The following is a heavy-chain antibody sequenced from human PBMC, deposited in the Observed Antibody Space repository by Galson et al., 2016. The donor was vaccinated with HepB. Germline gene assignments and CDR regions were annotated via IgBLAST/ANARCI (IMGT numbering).Heavy chain of an antibody. D-gene: IGHD2-2*01. Sequence: ETLSLTCTVSGASINDSTWWTWVRQAPGRGLEWIGEIYHTGTTNNNPFPSSRFTLSIDKSSNQFSLNLTSATAADTAVYYCARAAVVPGARMVFDPWGQGTLVTVSS. V-gene: IGHV4-4*02. CDR1: GASINDSTW. CDR2: IYHTGTT. J-gene: IGHJ5*02. CDR3: ARAAVVPGARMVFDP.